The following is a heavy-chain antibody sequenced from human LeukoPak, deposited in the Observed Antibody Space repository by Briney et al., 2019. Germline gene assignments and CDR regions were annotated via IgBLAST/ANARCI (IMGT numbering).Heavy chain of an antibody. CDR3: AYRCSSTSCYDGTDAFDI. CDR2: IYYSGST. CDR1: GGSISSSSYY. Sequence: PSETLSLTCTVSGGSISSSSYYWGWIRQPPGKGLEWIGSIYYSGSTYYNPSLKSRVTISVDTSKNPFSLKLSSVTAADPAVYYCAYRCSSTSCYDGTDAFDIWGQGTMVTVSS. J-gene: IGHJ3*02. V-gene: IGHV4-39*01. D-gene: IGHD2-2*01.